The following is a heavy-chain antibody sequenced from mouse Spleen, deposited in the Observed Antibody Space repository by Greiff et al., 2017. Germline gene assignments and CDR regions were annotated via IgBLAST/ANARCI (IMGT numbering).Heavy chain of an antibody. CDR1: GYSITSGYY. CDR3: ARDRAYVRYFDV. J-gene: IGHJ1*03. V-gene: IGHV3-6*01. Sequence: EVKLMESGPGLVKPSQSLSLTCSVTGYSITSGYYWNWIRQFPGNKLEWMGYISYDGSNNYNPSLKNRISITRDTSKNQFFLKLNSVTTEDTATYYCARDRAYVRYFDVWGTGTTVTVSS. D-gene: IGHD6-5*01. CDR2: ISYDGSN.